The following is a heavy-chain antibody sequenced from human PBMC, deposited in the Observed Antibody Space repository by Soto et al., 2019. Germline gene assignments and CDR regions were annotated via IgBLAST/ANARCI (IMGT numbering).Heavy chain of an antibody. J-gene: IGHJ6*02. D-gene: IGHD3-3*01. CDR1: GFTFSSYA. CDR3: ARDRSVYYDFWSGYQRSYGMDV. CDR2: ISYDGSNK. Sequence: GGSLRLSCAASGFTFSSYAMHWVRQAPGKGLEWVAVISYDGSNKYYADSVKGRFTISRDNSKNTLCLQMNSLRAEDTAVYYCARDRSVYYDFWSGYQRSYGMDVWGQGTTVTSP. V-gene: IGHV3-30-3*01.